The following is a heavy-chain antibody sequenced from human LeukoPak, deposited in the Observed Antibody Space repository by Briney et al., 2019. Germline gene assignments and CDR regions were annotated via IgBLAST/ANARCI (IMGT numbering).Heavy chain of an antibody. J-gene: IGHJ4*02. V-gene: IGHV3-48*01. CDR2: ISSSGTTI. Sequence: GGSLRLSCAASGFTFSSYGMSWVRQAPGKGLEWISHISSSGTTIYYADSVKGRFTISRDNAKNSLSLQMNGLRADDTAVYYCARDFGSGRRWFDYWGRGTLVTVSS. D-gene: IGHD4-23*01. CDR3: ARDFGSGRRWFDY. CDR1: GFTFSSYG.